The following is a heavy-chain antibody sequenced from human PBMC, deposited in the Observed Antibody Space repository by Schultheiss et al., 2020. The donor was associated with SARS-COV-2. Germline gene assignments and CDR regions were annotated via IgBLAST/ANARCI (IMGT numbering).Heavy chain of an antibody. CDR1: GFTFSSYA. CDR3: ARDGGYCSSTSCYSDLDY. Sequence: GESLKISCAASGFTFSSYAMHWVRQAPGKGLEWVAVISYDGSNKYYADSVKGRFTISRDNSKNKLYLQMNSLRAEDTAVYYCARDGGYCSSTSCYSDLDYWGQGTLVTVSS. J-gene: IGHJ4*02. V-gene: IGHV3-30*04. D-gene: IGHD2-2*02. CDR2: ISYDGSNK.